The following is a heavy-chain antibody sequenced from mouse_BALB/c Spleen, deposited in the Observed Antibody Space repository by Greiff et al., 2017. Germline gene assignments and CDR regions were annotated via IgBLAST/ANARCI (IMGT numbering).Heavy chain of an antibody. CDR2: FSSGGSYT. J-gene: IGHJ3*01. D-gene: IGHD2-4*01. CDR1: GFTFSTNA. Sequence: EVQVVESGGGLVKPGGSLKLSCAASGFTFSTNAMSWVRHSPEKRLEWVAEFSSGGSYTYYPDTVTGRFTISRSNAKNPLYLEMSSLRSEDTAMYYCARDFYDYDAFAYWGQGTLVTVSA. CDR3: ARDFYDYDAFAY. V-gene: IGHV5-9-4*01.